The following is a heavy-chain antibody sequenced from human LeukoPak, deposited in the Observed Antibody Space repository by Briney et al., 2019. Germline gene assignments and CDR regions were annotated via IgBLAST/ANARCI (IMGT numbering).Heavy chain of an antibody. CDR3: ARDLAVAGH. J-gene: IGHJ4*02. CDR1: GYTFTSYA. Sequence: ASVKVSCKASGYTFTSYAMHWVRQAPGQRLEWMGWINAGNGNTKYSQKFQGRVTITADESTSTAYMELRSLRSDDTAVYYCARDLAVAGHWGQGTLVTVSS. D-gene: IGHD6-19*01. CDR2: INAGNGNT. V-gene: IGHV1-3*01.